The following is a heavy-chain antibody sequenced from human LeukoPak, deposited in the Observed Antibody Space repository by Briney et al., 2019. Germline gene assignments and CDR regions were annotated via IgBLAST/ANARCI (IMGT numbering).Heavy chain of an antibody. Sequence: SETLSLTCTVSGGSISTYYWSWIRQPAGKGLEWIGRISTSGSTNYNPSLKSRVTMSVDTSKNQFSLKLSSVTAADTAVYYCARVADWDYYYYMDVWGKGTTVTISS. CDR1: GGSISTYY. V-gene: IGHV4-4*07. D-gene: IGHD3-9*01. CDR2: ISTSGST. CDR3: ARVADWDYYYYMDV. J-gene: IGHJ6*03.